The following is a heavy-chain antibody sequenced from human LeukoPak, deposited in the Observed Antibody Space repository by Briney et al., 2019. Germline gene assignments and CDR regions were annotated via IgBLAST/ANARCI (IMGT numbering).Heavy chain of an antibody. CDR2: IIPIFGTA. J-gene: IGHJ4*02. V-gene: IGHV1-69*05. Sequence: ASVKVSCKASGSTFSSYAISWVRQAPGQGLEWMGGIIPIFGTANYAQKFQGRVTITTDESTSTAYMELRSLISGDTAVYYCARVAYGGNYLDYWGQGTLVTVSS. CDR3: ARVAYGGNYLDY. D-gene: IGHD4-23*01. CDR1: GSTFSSYA.